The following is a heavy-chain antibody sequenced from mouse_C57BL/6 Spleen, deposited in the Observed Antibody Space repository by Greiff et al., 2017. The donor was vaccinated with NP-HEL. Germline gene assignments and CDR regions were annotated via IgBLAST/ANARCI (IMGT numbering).Heavy chain of an antibody. V-gene: IGHV1-64*01. J-gene: IGHJ1*03. CDR1: GYTFTSYW. Sequence: QVQLQQPGAELVKPGASVKLSCKASGYTFTSYWMHWVKQRPGQGLEWIGMIHPNSGSTNYNEKFKSKATLTVDKSSSTAYMQLSSLTSEDSAVYYCARGANWDVYWYFDVWGTGTTVTVSS. D-gene: IGHD4-1*01. CDR2: IHPNSGST. CDR3: ARGANWDVYWYFDV.